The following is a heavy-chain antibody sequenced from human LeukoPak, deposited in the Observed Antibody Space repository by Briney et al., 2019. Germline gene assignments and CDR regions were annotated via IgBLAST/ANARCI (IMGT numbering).Heavy chain of an antibody. CDR1: GYTFISYG. Sequence: ASVKVSCKASGYTFISYGISWVRQAPGQGLELMGWISAYNGNAKYEQMPQGRVTMTSDTSTSTEYMELRSLRSDDTAVYYCARYRTSWYEGDAFDIWGQGTMVTVSS. V-gene: IGHV1-18*01. J-gene: IGHJ3*02. D-gene: IGHD6-13*01. CDR3: ARYRTSWYEGDAFDI. CDR2: ISAYNGNA.